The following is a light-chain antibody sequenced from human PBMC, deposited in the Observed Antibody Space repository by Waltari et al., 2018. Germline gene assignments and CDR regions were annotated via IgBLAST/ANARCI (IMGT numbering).Light chain of an antibody. Sequence: SVLYSSNNTNYLAWYQQKPGQPPKLLIYWASTRESGVPDRFSGSVSGTDFTLTISSLQAEDVAVYYCQHYYSPPWTFGQGTKVEIK. J-gene: IGKJ1*01. CDR3: QHYYSPPWT. CDR1: SVLYSSNNTNY. V-gene: IGKV4-1*01. CDR2: WAS.